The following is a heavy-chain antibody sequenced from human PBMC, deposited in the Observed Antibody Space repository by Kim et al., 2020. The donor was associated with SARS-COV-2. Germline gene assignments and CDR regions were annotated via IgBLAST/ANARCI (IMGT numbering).Heavy chain of an antibody. V-gene: IGHV1-46*01. J-gene: IGHJ4*02. Sequence: KFQGRVTMTRDTCTSTVYMELSSLRSEDTAVYYCARDKIDCGGNSVGFDYWGQGTLVTVSS. CDR3: ARDKIDCGGNSVGFDY. D-gene: IGHD4-17*01.